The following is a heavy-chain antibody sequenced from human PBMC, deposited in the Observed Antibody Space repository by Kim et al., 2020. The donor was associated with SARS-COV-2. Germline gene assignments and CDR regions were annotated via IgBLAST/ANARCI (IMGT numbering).Heavy chain of an antibody. Sequence: DPGKGRFTISKDNSKNSRYLQMNSLRAEDTAVYYCARPIRIAVAGTGFDPWGQGTLVTVSS. V-gene: IGHV3-30*13. J-gene: IGHJ5*02. CDR3: ARPIRIAVAGTGFDP. D-gene: IGHD6-19*01.